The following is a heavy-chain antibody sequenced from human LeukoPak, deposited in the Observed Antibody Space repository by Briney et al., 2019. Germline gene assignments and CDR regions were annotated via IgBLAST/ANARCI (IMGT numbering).Heavy chain of an antibody. CDR2: IYYSGST. Sequence: PSETLSPTCTVSGGSISSGGYYWSWIRQHPGKGLEWIGYIYYSGSTYYNPSLKSRVTISVDTSKNQFSLKLSSVTAADTAVYYCARVQRDYVWGSYRPYYFDYWGQGTLVTVSS. CDR1: GGSISSGGYY. CDR3: ARVQRDYVWGSYRPYYFDY. V-gene: IGHV4-31*03. J-gene: IGHJ4*02. D-gene: IGHD3-16*02.